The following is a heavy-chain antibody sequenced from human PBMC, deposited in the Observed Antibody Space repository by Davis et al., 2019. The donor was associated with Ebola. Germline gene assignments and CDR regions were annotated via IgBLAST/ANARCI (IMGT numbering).Heavy chain of an antibody. CDR2: LIPIFGTP. CDR1: GGTLRTHG. J-gene: IGHJ3*02. Sequence: SVKVSCKAAGGTLRTHGMSWVRQAPGQGLEWMGGLIPIFGTPNYAQKFQGRITIIADESTSTAYMELSSLRSEDTAVYYCARDGTTKDAFDIWGQGTMVTVSS. V-gene: IGHV1-69*13. CDR3: ARDGTTKDAFDI. D-gene: IGHD4-17*01.